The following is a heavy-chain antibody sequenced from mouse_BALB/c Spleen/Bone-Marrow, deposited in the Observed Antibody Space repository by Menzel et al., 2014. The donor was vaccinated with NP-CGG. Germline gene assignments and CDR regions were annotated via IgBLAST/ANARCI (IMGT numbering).Heavy chain of an antibody. CDR1: GYTFTRYW. J-gene: IGHJ2*01. D-gene: IGHD2-14*01. CDR2: INPSNGRT. CDR3: ARHHRYAYYFDY. V-gene: IGHV1S81*02. Sequence: VQVVESGAELVKPGASVKLSCKASGYTFTRYWMEWVKQRPGQGLEWIGEINPSNGRTNYNEKFKGKATLTVDTSSSTAYVDLSSLTSEDSAVYYCARHHRYAYYFDYWGQGTTLTVSS.